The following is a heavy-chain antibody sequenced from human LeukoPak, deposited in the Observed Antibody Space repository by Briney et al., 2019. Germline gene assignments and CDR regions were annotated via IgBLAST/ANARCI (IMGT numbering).Heavy chain of an antibody. J-gene: IGHJ6*03. CDR2: IIPIFGTA. CDR1: GGTFSSYA. Sequence: SVKVSCKASGGTFSSYAISWVRQAPGQGLEWMGGIIPIFGTANYAQKFQGRVTITTDESTSTAYMELSSLRSEDTAVYYCARGTRSGYSSSWYDYYYYYMDVWGKGTTVTVSS. D-gene: IGHD6-13*01. V-gene: IGHV1-69*05. CDR3: ARGTRSGYSSSWYDYYYYYMDV.